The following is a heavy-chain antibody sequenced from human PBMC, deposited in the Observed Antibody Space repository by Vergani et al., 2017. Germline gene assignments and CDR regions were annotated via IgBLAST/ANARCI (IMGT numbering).Heavy chain of an antibody. J-gene: IGHJ4*01. CDR2: INPSGGHT. Sequence: QVQVVQSGAVVKKSGASVKVSCNTSGYTFSNYYIQWVLQAPGQGLGWMGIINPSGGHTYYAQKFQGRVTMSRDTSTSPVYMELSSLRSEDTAIYYCARGDYGILTGYRYRGQGTLV. D-gene: IGHD3-9*01. CDR3: ARGDYGILTGYRY. CDR1: GYTFSNYY. V-gene: IGHV1-46*03.